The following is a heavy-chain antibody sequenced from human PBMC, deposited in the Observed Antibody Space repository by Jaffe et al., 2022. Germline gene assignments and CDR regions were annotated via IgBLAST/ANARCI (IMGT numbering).Heavy chain of an antibody. Sequence: QVQLQESGPGLVKPSETLSLTCAVSGYSISSGYYWGWIRQPPGKGLEWIGSIYHSGSTYYNPSLKSRVTISVDTSKNQFSLKLSSVTAADTAVYYCARRNHNPDGAAGPSGWFDPWGQGTLVTVSS. V-gene: IGHV4-38-2*01. CDR1: GYSISSGYY. D-gene: IGHD6-13*01. CDR2: IYHSGST. CDR3: ARRNHNPDGAAGPSGWFDP. J-gene: IGHJ5*02.